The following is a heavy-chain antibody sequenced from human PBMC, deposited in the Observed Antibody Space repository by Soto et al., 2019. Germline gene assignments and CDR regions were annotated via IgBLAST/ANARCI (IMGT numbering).Heavy chain of an antibody. CDR2: IYYSGST. D-gene: IGHD2-21*02. CDR3: VRTARQGAVAPHWFDR. J-gene: IGHJ5*02. V-gene: IGHV4-59*08. CDR1: GGSISSYY. Sequence: SETLSLTCTVSGGSISSYYWSWIRQPPGKGLEWIGYIYYSGSTNYNPSLKSRVTISVDTSKNQFSLKLSSVTAAETAVYYCVRTARQGAVAPHWFDRWGQGTQVTVSS.